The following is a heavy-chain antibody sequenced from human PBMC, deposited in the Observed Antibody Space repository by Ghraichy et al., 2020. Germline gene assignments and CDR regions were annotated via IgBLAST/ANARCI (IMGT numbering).Heavy chain of an antibody. J-gene: IGHJ6*02. Sequence: SETLSLTCTVSGGSISSGDYYWSWIRQPPGKGLEWIGYIYYSGSTYYNPSLKSRVTISVDTSKNQFSQKLSSVTAADTAVYYCAASLSGGMDVWGQGTTVTVSS. D-gene: IGHD3-10*01. CDR2: IYYSGST. CDR3: AASLSGGMDV. V-gene: IGHV4-30-4*01. CDR1: GGSISSGDYY.